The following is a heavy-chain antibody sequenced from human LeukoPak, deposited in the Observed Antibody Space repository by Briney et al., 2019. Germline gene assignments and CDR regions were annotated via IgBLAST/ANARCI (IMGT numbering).Heavy chain of an antibody. CDR3: VRGQDRAKQGY. CDR1: GGSFSGSY. Sequence: SETLPLTCAVYGGSFSGSYGSWIRQPPGRGLEWIGEISHNEGTKYNPSLKSRVTISLDTSKNQFSLKLSSVTAADTAVYYCVRGQDRAKQGYWGQGTLVTVSS. V-gene: IGHV4-34*01. D-gene: IGHD5-18*01. CDR2: ISHNEGT. J-gene: IGHJ4*02.